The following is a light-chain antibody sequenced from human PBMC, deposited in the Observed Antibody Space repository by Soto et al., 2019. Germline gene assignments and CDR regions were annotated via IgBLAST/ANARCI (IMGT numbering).Light chain of an antibody. Sequence: DIQMTQSPSSLSASVRDTVTITCRASQNIVSYLNWYQQKPGKAPTLLIYAASTLQSGVPSRFSGSGSGTDFNLTISSLNPEDFATYYCQQLLSYPITFGQGTRLEI. J-gene: IGKJ5*01. V-gene: IGKV1-39*01. CDR3: QQLLSYPIT. CDR2: AAS. CDR1: QNIVSY.